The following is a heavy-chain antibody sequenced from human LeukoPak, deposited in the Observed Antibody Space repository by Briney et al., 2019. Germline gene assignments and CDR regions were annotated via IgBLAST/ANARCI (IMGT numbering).Heavy chain of an antibody. CDR1: GFTFDSYG. V-gene: IGHV3-20*04. D-gene: IGHD3-22*01. CDR2: INWNGGST. J-gene: IGHJ4*02. Sequence: GGSLRLSCTASGFTFDSYGMHWVRQAPGKGLEWVSGINWNGGSTGYADSVKGRFTIARDNAKNSLYLQMNSLRAEDTALYYCAREKPFYDSSGYYYPIAFDYWGQGTLVTVSS. CDR3: AREKPFYDSSGYYYPIAFDY.